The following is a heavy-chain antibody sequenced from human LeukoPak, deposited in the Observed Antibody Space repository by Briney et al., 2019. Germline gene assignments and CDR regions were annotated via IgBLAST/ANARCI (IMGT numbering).Heavy chain of an antibody. V-gene: IGHV3-21*01. J-gene: IGHJ4*02. CDR1: GFTFSSYC. Sequence: GGSLTLSCAPSGFTFSSYCTNWARQAPGEGREWVSSISSSSRYIYYADAVKSRFTISRDNAKNSLNLQMNSLRAEDTAVYYCGRATDGYNADGDYWGQGTLVTVSS. CDR3: GRATDGYNADGDY. CDR2: ISSSSRYI. D-gene: IGHD5-24*01.